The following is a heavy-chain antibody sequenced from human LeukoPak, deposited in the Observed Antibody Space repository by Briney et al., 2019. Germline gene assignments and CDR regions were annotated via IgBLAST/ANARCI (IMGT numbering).Heavy chain of an antibody. J-gene: IGHJ4*02. D-gene: IGHD4-17*01. CDR1: GFTFSSYA. Sequence: GGSLRLSCAASGFTFSSYAMSWARQAPGKGLEWVSAISGSGGSTYYADSVKGRFTISRDNSKNTLYLQMNSLRAEDTAVYYCAKVILIGNYGDYGPRSGFDYWGQGTLVTVSS. V-gene: IGHV3-23*01. CDR2: ISGSGGST. CDR3: AKVILIGNYGDYGPRSGFDY.